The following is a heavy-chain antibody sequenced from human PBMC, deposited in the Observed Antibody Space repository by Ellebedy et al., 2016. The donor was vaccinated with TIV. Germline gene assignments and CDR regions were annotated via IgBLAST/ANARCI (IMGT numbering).Heavy chain of an antibody. CDR2: ISYDGSNK. CDR1: GFTFSSYG. D-gene: IGHD1-26*01. V-gene: IGHV3-30*18. CDR3: AKDLSSGSYKWRGPRGLFDP. Sequence: GESLKISCAASGFTFSSYGMHWVRQAPGKGLEWVAVISYDGSNKYYADSVKGRFTISRDNSKNTLYLQMNSLRAEDTAVYYCAKDLSSGSYKWRGPRGLFDPWGQGTLVTVSS. J-gene: IGHJ5*02.